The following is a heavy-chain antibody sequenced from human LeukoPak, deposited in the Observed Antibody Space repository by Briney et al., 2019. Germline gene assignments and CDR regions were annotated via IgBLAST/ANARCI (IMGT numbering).Heavy chain of an antibody. Sequence: GGSLRLSCAASGFTFSSYGMHWVRQAPGKGLEWVAFIRYDGSNKYYADSVKGRFTISRDNSKNTLYLQMNSLRPEDTAVYYCARAPRFLEWLWYFDYWGQGTLVTVSS. CDR1: GFTFSSYG. J-gene: IGHJ4*02. CDR3: ARAPRFLEWLWYFDY. D-gene: IGHD3-3*01. V-gene: IGHV3-30*02. CDR2: IRYDGSNK.